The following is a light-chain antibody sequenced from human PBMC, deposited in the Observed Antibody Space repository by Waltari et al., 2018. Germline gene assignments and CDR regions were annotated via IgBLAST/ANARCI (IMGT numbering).Light chain of an antibody. Sequence: DIVLVQSPGTLSLSPGERATLSCRASQTVTSNYLSWYQQKPGQAPRLLIFGASSRATGIPDRFSGSGSGTDFTLTITRLEPEDCAVYYCQQYASSRTFGQGTRVEIK. CDR3: QQYASSRT. CDR1: QTVTSNY. V-gene: IGKV3-20*01. CDR2: GAS. J-gene: IGKJ1*01.